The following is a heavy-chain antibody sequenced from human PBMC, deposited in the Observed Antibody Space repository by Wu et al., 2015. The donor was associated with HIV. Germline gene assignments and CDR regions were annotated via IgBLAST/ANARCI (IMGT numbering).Heavy chain of an antibody. V-gene: IGHV1-69*05. CDR3: AKEVTYDGLGAFDM. Sequence: QVQLVQSGAEVKKPGSSVKVSCKASGDTFNSYVISWVRQAPGQGLEWMGGIIPIFGTANYAQKFQDRVTITSDESTSTSYMDLSSLKSEDTAVYYCAKEVTYDGLGAFDMWGQGTLVTVSS. CDR2: IIPIFGTA. J-gene: IGHJ3*02. CDR1: GDTFNSYV. D-gene: IGHD3-16*01.